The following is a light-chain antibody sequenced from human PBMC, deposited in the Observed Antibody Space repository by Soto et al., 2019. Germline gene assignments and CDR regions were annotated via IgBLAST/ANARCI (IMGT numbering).Light chain of an antibody. CDR3: QQSYSILWT. CDR2: KAS. J-gene: IGKJ1*01. V-gene: IGKV1-5*03. Sequence: DIQMTQSPSTLSGSVGDRVTITCRASQTISSWLAWYQQKPGKAPKLLIYKASTLKSGVPSRFSGSGSGTEFTLTISSLQPDDFATYYCQQSYSILWTFGQGTKVDIK. CDR1: QTISSW.